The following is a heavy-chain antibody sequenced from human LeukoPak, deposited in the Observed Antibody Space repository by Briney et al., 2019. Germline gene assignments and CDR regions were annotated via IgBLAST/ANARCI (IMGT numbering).Heavy chain of an antibody. J-gene: IGHJ5*02. CDR1: GYSISSGYY. CDR3: ASQQQLVLLDWFDP. V-gene: IGHV4-38-2*02. CDR2: IYHSGST. Sequence: NASETLSLTCTVSGYSISSGYYWGWIRQPPGKGLEWIGNIYHSGSTYYNPSLKSRLTISVDTSKNQFSLKLSSVAAADTAVYYCASQQQLVLLDWFDPWGQGTLVTVSS. D-gene: IGHD6-13*01.